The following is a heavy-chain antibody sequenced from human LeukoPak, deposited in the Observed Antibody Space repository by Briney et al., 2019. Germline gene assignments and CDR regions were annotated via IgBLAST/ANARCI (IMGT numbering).Heavy chain of an antibody. J-gene: IGHJ4*02. V-gene: IGHV3-74*01. CDR3: ARKGGDSSGWYEGMYYFDY. Sequence: GGSLRLSCAASGFTFSSYWMHWVRQAPGKGLVWVSRINSDGSSTSYADSVKGRFTISRDNAKNTLYLQMNSLRAEDTAVYYCARKGGDSSGWYEGMYYFDYWGQGTLVTVSS. CDR2: INSDGSST. CDR1: GFTFSSYW. D-gene: IGHD6-19*01.